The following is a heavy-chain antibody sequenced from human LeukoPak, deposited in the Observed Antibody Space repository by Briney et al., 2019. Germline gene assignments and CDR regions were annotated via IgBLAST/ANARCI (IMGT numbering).Heavy chain of an antibody. CDR3: ARESIVGATHGYAFDI. V-gene: IGHV1-69*06. CDR2: IIPIFGTA. CDR1: GGTFSSYA. D-gene: IGHD1-26*01. J-gene: IGHJ3*02. Sequence: SVKVSCKASGGTFSSYAISWVRQAPGQGLEWMGGIIPIFGTANYAQKFQGRVTITADKSTSTAYMELSSLRSEDTAVYYCARESIVGATHGYAFDIWGQGTMVTVSS.